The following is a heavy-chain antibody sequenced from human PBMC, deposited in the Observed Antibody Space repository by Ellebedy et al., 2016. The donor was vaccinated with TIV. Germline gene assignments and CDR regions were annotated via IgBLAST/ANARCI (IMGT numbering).Heavy chain of an antibody. J-gene: IGHJ6*03. CDR3: VRFPRGAPFADYLYYMDV. Sequence: PGGSLRLSCAASGFTLSSYIMHWVRQAPGKGLEWVAMISNDGTGEFYADSVKGRFTISRDNAKTSIYLQMNSLRVEDTAVYYCVRFPRGAPFADYLYYMDVWGEGTTVIVSS. D-gene: IGHD3-16*01. CDR1: GFTLSSYI. CDR2: ISNDGTGE. V-gene: IGHV3-30*14.